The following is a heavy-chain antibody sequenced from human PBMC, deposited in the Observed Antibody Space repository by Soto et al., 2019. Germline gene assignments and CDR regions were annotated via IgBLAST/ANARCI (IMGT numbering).Heavy chain of an antibody. J-gene: IGHJ6*02. V-gene: IGHV3-15*01. CDR1: GFTFSNAW. Sequence: PGGSLRLSCAASGFTFSNAWMSWVRQAPGKGLEWVGRIKSKTDGGTTDYAAPVKGRFTISRDDSKNTLYLQMNSLKTEDTAVYYCTTDTEGATLYYYYGMDVWGQGTTVTVSS. CDR3: TTDTEGATLYYYYGMDV. CDR2: IKSKTDGGTT. D-gene: IGHD1-26*01.